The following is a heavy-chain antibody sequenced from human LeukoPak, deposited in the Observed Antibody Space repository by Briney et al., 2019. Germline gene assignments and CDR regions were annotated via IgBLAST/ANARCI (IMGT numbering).Heavy chain of an antibody. Sequence: GGSLRLSCAASGFTFSSYEMNWVRQAPGKGLEWVSYISSSGSTIYYADSVKGRFTISRDNAKNSLYLQMDSLRAEDTAVYYCAELGITMIGGVWGEGTTVTISS. V-gene: IGHV3-48*03. J-gene: IGHJ6*04. D-gene: IGHD3-10*02. CDR2: ISSSGSTI. CDR3: AELGITMIGGV. CDR1: GFTFSSYE.